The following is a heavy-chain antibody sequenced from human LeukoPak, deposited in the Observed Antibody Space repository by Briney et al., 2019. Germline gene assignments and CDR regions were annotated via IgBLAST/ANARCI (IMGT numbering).Heavy chain of an antibody. D-gene: IGHD3-10*01. CDR2: IYHSGST. CDR3: ASRDYSGSGSYYSGY. V-gene: IGHV4-39*01. CDR1: GGSISSSSYY. Sequence: SETLSLTCTVSGGSISSSSYYWGWIRQPPGKGLEWIGSIYHSGSTYYNPSLKSRATISVDTSKNQFSLKLRSVTAADTAVYYCASRDYSGSGSYYSGYWGQGTLVTVSS. J-gene: IGHJ4*02.